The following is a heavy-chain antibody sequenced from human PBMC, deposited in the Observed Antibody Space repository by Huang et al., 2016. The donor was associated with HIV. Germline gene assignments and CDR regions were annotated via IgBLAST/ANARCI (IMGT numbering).Heavy chain of an antibody. CDR3: ATLPPVNYGRSGGRVRDY. Sequence: QVQLVQSGAEVKKPGASVKVSCKASGYTFSNYDINWVRQAPGQGLEWMGWMNPNSGNTGYAQKFQGRVTMTRSTSISTAYMELSRLRFEDTAVYYCATLPPVNYGRSGGRVRDYWGQGSLVTVSS. CDR1: GYTFSNYD. J-gene: IGHJ4*02. V-gene: IGHV1-8*01. D-gene: IGHD2-15*01. CDR2: MNPNSGNT.